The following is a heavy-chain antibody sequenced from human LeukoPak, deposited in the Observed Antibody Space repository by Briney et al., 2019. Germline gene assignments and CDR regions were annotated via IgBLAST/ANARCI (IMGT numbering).Heavy chain of an antibody. V-gene: IGHV1-46*01. D-gene: IGHD6-13*01. J-gene: IGHJ4*02. CDR3: ARNRIAAAGTLDY. CDR1: RYTFTSYY. CDR2: INPSGGST. Sequence: ASVKVSCKASRYTFTSYYMHWVRQAPGQGLEWMGIINPSGGSTSYAQKCQGRGTMTRDTSTSTVYMELSSLRSEDTAVYYCARNRIAAAGTLDYWGQGTLVTVSS.